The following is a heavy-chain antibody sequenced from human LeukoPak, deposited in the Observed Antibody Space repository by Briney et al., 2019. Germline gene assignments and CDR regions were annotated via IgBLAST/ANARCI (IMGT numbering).Heavy chain of an antibody. CDR2: IYYSGST. Sequence: SETLSLSCTVSGGSISSGGYSWSWIRPHPGKGLEWFGYIYYSGSTYYNPSLKSRVTISVDTSKNQFSLKLSSVTAADTAVYYCARCMVRGVMFDYWGQGTLVTVSS. V-gene: IGHV4-31*03. CDR1: GGSISSGGYS. CDR3: ARCMVRGVMFDY. J-gene: IGHJ4*02. D-gene: IGHD3-10*01.